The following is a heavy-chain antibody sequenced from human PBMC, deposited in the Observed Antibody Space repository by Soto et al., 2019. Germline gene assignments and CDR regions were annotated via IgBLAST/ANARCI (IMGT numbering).Heavy chain of an antibody. Sequence: QLQLQESGPGLVKPSETLSLTCTVSGGSISSSSYYWGWIRQPPGKGLEWIGSIYYSGSTYYNPSLKSRVTISVDTSKNQFSLKLSSVTAADTAVYYCARISGSGSYYKGRLVREFDYWGQGTLVTVSS. J-gene: IGHJ4*02. CDR1: GGSISSSSYY. CDR2: IYYSGST. D-gene: IGHD3-10*01. CDR3: ARISGSGSYYKGRLVREFDY. V-gene: IGHV4-39*01.